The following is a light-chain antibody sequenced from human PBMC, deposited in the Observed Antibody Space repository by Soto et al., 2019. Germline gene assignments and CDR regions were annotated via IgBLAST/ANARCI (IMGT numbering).Light chain of an antibody. CDR1: SSDVGGYDY. V-gene: IGLV2-14*01. Sequence: QSVLTQPASVSGSPGQSITISCTGTSSDVGGYDYVSWYQQHPDKAPNLVIYEVRNRPSGISDRFYGSKSGNTASLTISGLQAEDDAAYYYSSYTSSSPRIFGTGTKLTVL. J-gene: IGLJ1*01. CDR3: SSYTSSSPRI. CDR2: EVR.